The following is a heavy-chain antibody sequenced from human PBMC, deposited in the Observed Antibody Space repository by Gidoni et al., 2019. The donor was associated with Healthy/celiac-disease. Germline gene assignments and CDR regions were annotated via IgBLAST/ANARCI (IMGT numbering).Heavy chain of an antibody. Sequence: QVQLVESGGGLVQPGTSLRLSCAASGFTFSSYGMHWVRQATGKGLEWVEVIWYDGSNKYYADSVKGRFTISRDNSKNTLYRQMNSLRAEDTAVYYCARERYCSGGSCYHFDYWGQGTLVTVSS. D-gene: IGHD2-15*01. CDR1: GFTFSSYG. CDR3: ARERYCSGGSCYHFDY. J-gene: IGHJ4*02. CDR2: IWYDGSNK. V-gene: IGHV3-33*01.